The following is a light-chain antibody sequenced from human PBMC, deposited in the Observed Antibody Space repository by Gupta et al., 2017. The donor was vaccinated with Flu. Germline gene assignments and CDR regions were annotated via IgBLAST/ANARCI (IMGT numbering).Light chain of an antibody. J-gene: IGLJ3*02. CDR2: LYSNGSH. V-gene: IGLV4-69*01. Sequence: QLVLTQSPSASASLGASVKLTCTLSSGHSSYAIAWHQQQPEKGPRYLMKLYSNGSHVKGDGIPDRFSGSSSGAERYLTISSLKSEDEAYYYCQTWGTGIWVFGGGTKLTVL. CDR1: SGHSSYA. CDR3: QTWGTGIWV.